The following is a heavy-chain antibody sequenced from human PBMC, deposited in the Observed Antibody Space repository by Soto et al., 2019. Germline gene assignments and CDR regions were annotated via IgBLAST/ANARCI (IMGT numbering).Heavy chain of an antibody. Sequence: GASVKVSCKASGYTFTGYYMHWVRQAPGQGLEWMGWINPNSGGTNYAQKFQGRVTMTRDTSISTAYMELSRLRSDDTAVYYCARSGAYYYDSSGPDDYWGQGTLVTVSS. J-gene: IGHJ4*02. CDR3: ARSGAYYYDSSGPDDY. V-gene: IGHV1-2*02. D-gene: IGHD3-22*01. CDR1: GYTFTGYY. CDR2: INPNSGGT.